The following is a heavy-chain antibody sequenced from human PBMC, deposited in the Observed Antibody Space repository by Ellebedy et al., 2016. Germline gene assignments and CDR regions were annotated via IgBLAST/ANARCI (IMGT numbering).Heavy chain of an antibody. D-gene: IGHD6-19*01. CDR2: INSDGSTP. J-gene: IGHJ4*02. CDR3: ARDLGSITV. CDR1: GFTFSSYW. Sequence: GESLKISCAASGFTFSSYWMHWVRQAPGKGLVWVSRINSDGSTPNYADPVKGRFTISRDNAKNTLYRQMNSLRAEDTAVYYCARDLGSITVWGQGTLVTVSS. V-gene: IGHV3-74*01.